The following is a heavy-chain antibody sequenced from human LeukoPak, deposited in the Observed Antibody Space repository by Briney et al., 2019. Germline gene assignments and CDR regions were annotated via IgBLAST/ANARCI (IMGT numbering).Heavy chain of an antibody. Sequence: PGGSLRLSCAASGFTFSSYSMNWVRQATGKGLEWVSSISSGSSYIYYADSVKGRFTISRDNSKNTLYLQMNSLRAEDTAVYYCAKDMASSSSQFDYWGQGTLVTVSS. CDR2: ISSGSSYI. J-gene: IGHJ4*02. V-gene: IGHV3-21*01. CDR3: AKDMASSSSQFDY. CDR1: GFTFSSYS. D-gene: IGHD6-13*01.